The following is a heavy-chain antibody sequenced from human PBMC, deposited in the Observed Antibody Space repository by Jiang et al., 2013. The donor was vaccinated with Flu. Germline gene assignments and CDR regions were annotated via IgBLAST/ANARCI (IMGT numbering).Heavy chain of an antibody. CDR1: GASISSGDYY. D-gene: IGHD1-26*01. Sequence: GPGLVKPSQTLSLTCTVSGASISSGDYYWSWVRQPPGKGLEWIGYIYYSGTTSYNPSLKSRVAISVDTSKNQLSVRLTSVTAADTAVYYCARWSGRYGGSEGWFDPWGQGTPV. J-gene: IGHJ5*02. CDR2: IYYSGTT. V-gene: IGHV4-30-4*01. CDR3: ARWSGRYGGSEGWFDP.